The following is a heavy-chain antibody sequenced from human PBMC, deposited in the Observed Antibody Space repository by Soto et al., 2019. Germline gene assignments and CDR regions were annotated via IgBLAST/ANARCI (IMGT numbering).Heavy chain of an antibody. CDR1: GFTFSSYG. J-gene: IGHJ5*02. D-gene: IGHD6-13*01. Sequence: QVQLVESGGGVVQPGRSLRLSCAASGFTFSSYGMHWVRQAPGMGLEWVAVIRYDGSNKYYADSVKGRFTISRDNSKDTLYLQMNSLRAEDTAVYYCARDRYSSSGNNWFDPWGQGTLVTVSS. CDR3: ARDRYSSSGNNWFDP. V-gene: IGHV3-33*01. CDR2: IRYDGSNK.